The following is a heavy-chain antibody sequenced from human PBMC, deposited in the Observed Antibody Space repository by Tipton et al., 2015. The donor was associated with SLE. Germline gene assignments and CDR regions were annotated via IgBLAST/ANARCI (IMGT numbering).Heavy chain of an antibody. CDR1: GFTFDDYA. CDR2: ISWDGGST. CDR3: AKVNDYGDWHDAFDI. D-gene: IGHD4-17*01. V-gene: IGHV3-43D*04. J-gene: IGHJ3*02. Sequence: GSLRLSCAASGFTFDDYAMHWVRQAPGKVLEWVSLISWDGGSTYYADSVKGRFTISRDNSKNSLYLQMNSLRAEDTALYYCAKVNDYGDWHDAFDIWGQGTMVTVSS.